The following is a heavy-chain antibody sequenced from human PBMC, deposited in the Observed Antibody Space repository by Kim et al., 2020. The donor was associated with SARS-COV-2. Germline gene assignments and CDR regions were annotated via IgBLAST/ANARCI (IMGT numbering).Heavy chain of an antibody. CDR2: IYYSGST. Sequence: SETLSLTCTVSGGSISSSSYYWGWIRQPPGKGLEWIGSIYYSGSTYYNPSLKSRVTISLDTSKNQFSLKLSSVTAADTAVYYCARHGLGVVTDYYFDYWGQGTLVTVSS. J-gene: IGHJ4*02. CDR3: ARHGLGVVTDYYFDY. D-gene: IGHD2-21*02. CDR1: GGSISSSSYY. V-gene: IGHV4-39*01.